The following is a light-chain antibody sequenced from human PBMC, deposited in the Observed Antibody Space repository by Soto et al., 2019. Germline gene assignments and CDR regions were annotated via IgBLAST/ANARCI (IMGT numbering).Light chain of an antibody. CDR2: DAS. CDR1: QSVRNNY. Sequence: EIVLTQSPGTLSFSPGEGASLSCRASQSVRNNYLDWYQQKPGQAPRVLIYDASSRATGIPDRFSGSGSGTDLTLTISRLESDDFRVYCCQRYGSSPPHCCGQGTRLEIK. J-gene: IGKJ2*03. V-gene: IGKV3-20*01. CDR3: QRYGSSPPHC.